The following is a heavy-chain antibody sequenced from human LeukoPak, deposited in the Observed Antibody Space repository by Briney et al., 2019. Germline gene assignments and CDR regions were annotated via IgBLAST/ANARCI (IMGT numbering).Heavy chain of an antibody. CDR2: VSDDGNKK. CDR1: GFTFSSYP. CDR3: ARGQLLLEGYFYYMDV. Sequence: GRSLRLSCAASGFTFSSYPMHWVRQAPGKGLEWVAVVSDDGNKKFDADFVKGRFTISRDNSKDTLYLQMNSLRGEDAAVYYCARGQLLLEGYFYYMDVWGEGTTVTVSS. D-gene: IGHD2-2*01. V-gene: IGHV3-30-3*01. J-gene: IGHJ6*03.